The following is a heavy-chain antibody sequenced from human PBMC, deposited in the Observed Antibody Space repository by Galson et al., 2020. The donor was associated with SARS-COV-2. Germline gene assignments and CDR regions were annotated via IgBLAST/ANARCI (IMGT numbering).Heavy chain of an antibody. CDR1: GYSFTSYW. Sequence: GESLKISCKGSGYSFTSYWIGWVRQMPGKGLEWMGIIYPGDSDTRYSPSFQGQVTISAHKSISTAYLQWSSLKASDTAMYYCARHGIKYYEILSGYCLYYYMDFWGKGSTVTVSS. CDR3: ARHGIKYYEILSGYCLYYYMDF. D-gene: IGHD3-9*01. V-gene: IGHV5-51*01. CDR2: IYPGDSDT. J-gene: IGHJ6*03.